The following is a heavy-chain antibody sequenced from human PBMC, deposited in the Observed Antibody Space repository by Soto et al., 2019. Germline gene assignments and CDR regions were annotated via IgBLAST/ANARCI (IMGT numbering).Heavy chain of an antibody. V-gene: IGHV3-23*01. CDR1: GFTLSSYA. D-gene: IGHD2-2*01. CDR3: AKATQVVPAAGFDY. CDR2: ISGSGGST. Sequence: PGGSLRLSCAASGFTLSSYAMSWVRQAPGKGLEWVPAISGSGGSTYYADSVKGRFTISRDNSKNTLYLQMDSLRAEDTAVYYCAKATQVVPAAGFDYWGQGTLVTVSS. J-gene: IGHJ4*02.